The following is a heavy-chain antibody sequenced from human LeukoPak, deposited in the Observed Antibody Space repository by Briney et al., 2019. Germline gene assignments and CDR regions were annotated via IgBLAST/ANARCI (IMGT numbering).Heavy chain of an antibody. D-gene: IGHD3-3*01. J-gene: IGHJ6*02. CDR3: ASFFRPGDSWSGYYAYYYYGMDV. V-gene: IGHV3-7*01. CDR2: IKQDGSEK. Sequence: PGGSLRLSCAASGSTFSSYWMSWVRQAPGKGLEWVANIKQDGSEKYYVDSVKGRFTISRDNAKNSLYLQMNSLRDEDTAVYYCASFFRPGDSWSGYYAYYYYGMDVWGQGTTVTVSS. CDR1: GSTFSSYW.